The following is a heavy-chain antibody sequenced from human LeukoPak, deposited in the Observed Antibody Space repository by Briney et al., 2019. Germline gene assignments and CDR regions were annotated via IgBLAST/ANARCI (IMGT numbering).Heavy chain of an antibody. V-gene: IGHV1-2*02. CDR1: GYTFTGYH. CDR2: INCLSGDI. D-gene: IGHD3-10*01. J-gene: IGHJ4*02. CDR3: ARRMGDMADRYNAFDF. Sequence: APVKVSCKASGYTFTGYHIHWVRQAPGQGLEWMGWINCLSGDIHYAQKFQGRVTLTRDSSISTAHMDLSGLSFDDTAVYYCARRMGDMADRYNAFDFWGQGALVTVSS.